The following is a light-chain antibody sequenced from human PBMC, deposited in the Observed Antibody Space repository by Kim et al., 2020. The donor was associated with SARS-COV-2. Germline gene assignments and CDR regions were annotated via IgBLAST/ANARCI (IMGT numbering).Light chain of an antibody. CDR1: QSINIW. V-gene: IGKV1-5*01. Sequence: GDRVTITCRASQSINIWLAWYQQKPGKAPNLLIYDASILESGVPSRFSGSGSGTQFTLTISSLQPDDFATYYCQEYKSDSWTFGQGTKVE. CDR3: QEYKSDSWT. CDR2: DAS. J-gene: IGKJ1*01.